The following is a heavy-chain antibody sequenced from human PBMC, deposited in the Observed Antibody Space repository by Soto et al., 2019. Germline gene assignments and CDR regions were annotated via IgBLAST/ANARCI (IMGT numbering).Heavy chain of an antibody. CDR3: ARGSYYDKTPPEPRFDY. CDR1: GGTFSSYA. V-gene: IGHV1-69*01. D-gene: IGHD3-22*01. CDR2: IIPIFGTA. J-gene: IGHJ4*02. Sequence: QVQLVQSGAEVKKPGSSVKVSCKASGGTFSSYAISWVRQAPGQGLEGMGGIIPIFGTANYAQKFQGRVTITADESTSTAYMELSSLRSEDTAVYYCARGSYYDKTPPEPRFDYWGQGTLVTVSS.